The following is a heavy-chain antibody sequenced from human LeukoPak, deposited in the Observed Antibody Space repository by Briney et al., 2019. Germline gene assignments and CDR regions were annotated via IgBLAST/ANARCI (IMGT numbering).Heavy chain of an antibody. CDR3: AKDLILFGDILTGSPFDY. CDR1: GFTFSGSA. D-gene: IGHD3-9*01. V-gene: IGHV3-33*06. CDR2: IWYDGSNK. Sequence: GGSLRLSCAASGFTFSGSAMHWVCQAPGKGLEWVAVIWYDGSNKYYADSVKGRFTISRDNSKNTLYLQMNSLRAEDTAVYYCAKDLILFGDILTGSPFDYWGQGTLVTVSS. J-gene: IGHJ4*02.